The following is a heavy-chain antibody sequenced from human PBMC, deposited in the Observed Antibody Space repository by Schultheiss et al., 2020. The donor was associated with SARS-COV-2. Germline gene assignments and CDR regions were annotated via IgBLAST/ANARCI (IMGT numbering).Heavy chain of an antibody. CDR3: VKGPDCSSTSFYPEFDY. Sequence: GGSLRLSCSASGFTFSSYAMHWVRQAPGKGLEYVSAISSNGGSTYYADSVKGRFTISRDNSKNTLYLQMSSLRAEDTAVYYCVKGPDCSSTSFYPEFDYWGQGTRVTVSS. CDR2: ISSNGGST. V-gene: IGHV3-64D*06. J-gene: IGHJ4*02. CDR1: GFTFSSYA. D-gene: IGHD2-2*01.